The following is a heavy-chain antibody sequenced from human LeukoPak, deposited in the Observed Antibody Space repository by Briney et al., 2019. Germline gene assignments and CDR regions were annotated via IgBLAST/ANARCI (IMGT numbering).Heavy chain of an antibody. V-gene: IGHV4-59*01. J-gene: IGHJ4*02. CDR1: GGSISSYY. CDR2: IYYSGST. D-gene: IGHD3-22*01. Sequence: SETLSLTCTVSGGSISSYYWSWIRQPPGKGLEWIGYIYYSGSTNYNPSLKSRVTISVDTSKNQFSLKLSSVTAADTAVYYRARGSGYYLDFDYWGQGTLVTVSS. CDR3: ARGSGYYLDFDY.